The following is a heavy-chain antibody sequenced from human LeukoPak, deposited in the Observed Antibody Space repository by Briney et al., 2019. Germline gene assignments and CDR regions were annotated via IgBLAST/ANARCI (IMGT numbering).Heavy chain of an antibody. CDR1: GFTFSSYS. V-gene: IGHV3-9*01. CDR3: AKDMDSSGWYVNY. Sequence: GGSLRLSCAASGFTFSSYSMNWVRQAPGKGLEWVSGISWNSGSIGYADSVKGRFTISKDNAKNSPYLQMNSLRAEDTALYYCAKDMDSSGWYVNYWGQGTLVTVSS. D-gene: IGHD6-19*01. CDR2: ISWNSGSI. J-gene: IGHJ4*02.